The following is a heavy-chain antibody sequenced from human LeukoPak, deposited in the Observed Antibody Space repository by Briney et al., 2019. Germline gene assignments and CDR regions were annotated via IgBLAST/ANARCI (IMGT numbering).Heavy chain of an antibody. CDR3: AKNWGTFSWYFDL. V-gene: IGHV3-21*04. J-gene: IGHJ2*01. D-gene: IGHD7-27*01. CDR1: GFTVSYYA. Sequence: GGSLRLSCAASGFTVSYYAMNWVRQAPGKGLEWVSSISTRSTYIYYADSLKGRFTISRDNAKNSLYLEVNSLRAEDTALYHCAKNWGTFSWYFDLWGRGTLVTVSS. CDR2: ISTRSTYI.